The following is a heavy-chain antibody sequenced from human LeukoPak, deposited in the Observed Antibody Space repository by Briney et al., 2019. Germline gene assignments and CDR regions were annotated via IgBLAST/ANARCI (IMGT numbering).Heavy chain of an antibody. CDR2: INSDGSTT. Sequence: GGSLRLSCAASGLTFSSYWMHWVRQAPGKGLVWVSRINSDGSTTTYADSVKGRFTITRDNAKNTLYLQMNSLRAEDTAVYYCAKEYGSGSYYTVDYYMDVWGKGTTVTISS. CDR3: AKEYGSGSYYTVDYYMDV. V-gene: IGHV3-74*01. J-gene: IGHJ6*03. D-gene: IGHD3-10*01. CDR1: GLTFSSYW.